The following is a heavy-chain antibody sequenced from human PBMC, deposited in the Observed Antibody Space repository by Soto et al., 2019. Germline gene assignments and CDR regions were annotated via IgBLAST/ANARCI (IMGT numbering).Heavy chain of an antibody. CDR3: ATSPQKYCSSTSCYHYYYGMDF. D-gene: IGHD2-2*01. Sequence: QVQLVQSGAEVKKPGSSVKVSCKASGGTFSSYAISWVRQAPGQGLEWMGGIIPIFGTANYAQKFQGRVTITADKSTSTAYMELSSLRSEDKAVYYCATSPQKYCSSTSCYHYYYGMDFWGQGTTVTVSS. CDR1: GGTFSSYA. V-gene: IGHV1-69*06. CDR2: IIPIFGTA. J-gene: IGHJ6*02.